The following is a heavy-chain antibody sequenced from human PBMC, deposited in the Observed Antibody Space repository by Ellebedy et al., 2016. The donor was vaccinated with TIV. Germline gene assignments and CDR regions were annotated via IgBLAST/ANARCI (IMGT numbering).Heavy chain of an antibody. Sequence: MPSETLSLTCTVSGGSIRSSSYYWGWIRQPPGKGLEWIGSIYYSGSTYYNPSLESRVTISGDTSRNQFSLKVTSVTAADTAVYYCARARVVETRGFDYWGQGTLVTVSS. J-gene: IGHJ4*02. CDR1: GGSIRSSSYY. CDR3: ARARVVETRGFDY. V-gene: IGHV4-39*01. D-gene: IGHD2-15*01. CDR2: IYYSGST.